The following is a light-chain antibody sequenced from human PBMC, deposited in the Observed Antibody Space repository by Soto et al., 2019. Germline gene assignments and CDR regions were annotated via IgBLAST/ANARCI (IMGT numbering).Light chain of an antibody. CDR2: SNN. CDR1: SSNIGSNT. CDR3: AAWDDSLNGWV. J-gene: IGLJ3*02. V-gene: IGLV1-44*01. Sequence: VLTQPPSASGTPGQRVTISCSGSSSNIGSNTVNWYQQLPGTAPKLLIYSNNQRPSGVPDRFSGSKSGTSASLAISGLQSEDEADYYCAAWDDSLNGWVFGGGTKLTVL.